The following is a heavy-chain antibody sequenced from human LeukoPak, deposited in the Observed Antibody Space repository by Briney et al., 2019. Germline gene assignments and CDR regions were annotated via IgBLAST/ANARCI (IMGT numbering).Heavy chain of an antibody. J-gene: IGHJ4*02. D-gene: IGHD4-23*01. Sequence: ASVKVSCKASGGTFSSYTISWVRQAPRQGLEWMGRIIPILGIANYAQKFQGRVTITADKSTSTAYMELSSLRSEDTAVYYCARDPREPGRNGIFDYWGQGTLVTVSS. CDR1: GGTFSSYT. V-gene: IGHV1-69*04. CDR3: ARDPREPGRNGIFDY. CDR2: IIPILGIA.